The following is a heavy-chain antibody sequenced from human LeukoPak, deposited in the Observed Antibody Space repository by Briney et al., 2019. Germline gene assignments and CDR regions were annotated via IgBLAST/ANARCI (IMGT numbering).Heavy chain of an antibody. CDR2: ISSSGNTI. V-gene: IGHV3-11*01. D-gene: IGHD1-26*01. CDR3: ARTSGSYYSGFDY. J-gene: IGHJ4*02. Sequence: GGSLRLSCVASGFTFGHYYMSWIRQAPGKGLEWVSYISSSGNTIYYADSVKGRFTISRDNAKNSLYLQMSSLRAEDTAVYYCARTSGSYYSGFDYWGQGTLVTVSS. CDR1: GFTFGHYY.